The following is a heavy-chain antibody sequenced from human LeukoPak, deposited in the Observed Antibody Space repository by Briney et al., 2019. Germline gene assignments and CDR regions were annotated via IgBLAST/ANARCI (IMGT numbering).Heavy chain of an antibody. D-gene: IGHD3-16*01. CDR1: GFTVSSNY. CDR2: IYSGGST. J-gene: IGHJ4*02. V-gene: IGHV3-66*01. CDR3: ARVGGDHSPHFDY. Sequence: GGSLRLSCAASGFTVSSNYMSWVRQAPGKGLEWVSVIYSGGSTYYADSVKGRFTISRDNSKNTLYLQMNSLRAEDTAVYYCARVGGDHSPHFDYWGQGTLDTVSS.